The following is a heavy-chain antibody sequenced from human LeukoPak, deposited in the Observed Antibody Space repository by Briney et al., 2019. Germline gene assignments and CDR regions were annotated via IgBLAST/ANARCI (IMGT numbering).Heavy chain of an antibody. J-gene: IGHJ4*02. CDR2: INWNGGSA. CDR1: GFTFDDYG. D-gene: IGHD3-10*01. CDR3: ARGVGSDYYGSGSYSPGVYFDY. V-gene: IGHV3-20*01. Sequence: GGSLRLSCAASGFTFDDYGMSWVRQAPGKGLEWVSGINWNGGSAGYADSVKGRFTISRDNAKNSLYLQMNSLRAEDTALYHCARGVGSDYYGSGSYSPGVYFDYWGQGTLVTVSS.